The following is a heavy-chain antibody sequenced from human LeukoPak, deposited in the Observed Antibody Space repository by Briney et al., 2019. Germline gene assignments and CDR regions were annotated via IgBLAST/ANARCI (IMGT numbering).Heavy chain of an antibody. CDR2: MSGSGSSA. Sequence: GGSLRLSCAASGFSFKTYAMNWVRQVPGKGPEWVSTMSGSGSSADYADSVKGRFTISRDNSRNTLYLKMNSLRVEDTALSYCAKDAQGLVRGGIYFDFWGQGSLVTVSS. CDR1: GFSFKTYA. D-gene: IGHD6-19*01. J-gene: IGHJ4*02. CDR3: AKDAQGLVRGGIYFDF. V-gene: IGHV3-23*01.